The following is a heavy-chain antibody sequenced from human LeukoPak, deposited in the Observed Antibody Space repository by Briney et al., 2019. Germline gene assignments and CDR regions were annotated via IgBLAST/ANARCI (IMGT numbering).Heavy chain of an antibody. CDR1: GFTLSNYA. D-gene: IGHD2-15*01. CDR2: TSGSDGST. CDR3: AKGRGYCTGGSCYSDY. J-gene: IGHJ4*02. Sequence: GGSLRLSCTASGFTLSNYAMSWVRQAPGKGLEWVSTTSGSDGSTYYADSVKGRFTISRDNSKNTLYLQMNSLRVEDTAIYYCAKGRGYCTGGSCYSDYWGQGTLVTVSS. V-gene: IGHV3-23*01.